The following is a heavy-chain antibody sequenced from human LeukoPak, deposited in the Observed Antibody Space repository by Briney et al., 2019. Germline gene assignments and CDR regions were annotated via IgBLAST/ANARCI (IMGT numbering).Heavy chain of an antibody. CDR3: ATDSYYDSNDFDY. J-gene: IGHJ4*02. CDR1: GYTFTDYY. CDR2: VDPEDGET. Sequence: ASVNVSCTASGYTFTDYYMHWVRHAPGKGLEWMGRVDPEDGETIYAEKFQGRVTITADTSTDTAYMELSSLRSEDTAVYYCATDSYYDSNDFDYWGQGTLVTVSS. D-gene: IGHD3-22*01. V-gene: IGHV1-69-2*01.